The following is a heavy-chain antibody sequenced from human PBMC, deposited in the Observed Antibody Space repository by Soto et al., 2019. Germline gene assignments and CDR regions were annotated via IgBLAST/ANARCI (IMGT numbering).Heavy chain of an antibody. CDR2: IRRTCSYI. V-gene: IGHV3-21*01. Sequence: GGSLRISREEGGITFSSYSMNWVRQAPGKGLERVSSIRRTCSYIYYADSVKGRCTIARDNAKNALYLRMNSLRADFTAVYYCAREQIRIAGAGTDAFDIWGQGTMVTVS. CDR3: AREQIRIAGAGTDAFDI. J-gene: IGHJ3*02. D-gene: IGHD6-13*01. CDR1: GITFSSYS.